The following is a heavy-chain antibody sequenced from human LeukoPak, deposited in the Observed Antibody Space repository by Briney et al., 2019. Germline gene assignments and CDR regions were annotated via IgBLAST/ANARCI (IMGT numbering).Heavy chain of an antibody. CDR2: IGGSGTRT. V-gene: IGHV3-23*01. CDR1: RFTFSSYG. D-gene: IGHD2-2*03. CDR3: AKDSHWILFDD. Sequence: GGSLRLSCAASRFTFSSYGMSWVRQAPGKGLEWVSGIGGSGTRTYYADSVKGRFTISRDNSKNTLYLQMNSLRDEDTAVYYCAKDSHWILFDDWGQGTLVTVSS. J-gene: IGHJ4*02.